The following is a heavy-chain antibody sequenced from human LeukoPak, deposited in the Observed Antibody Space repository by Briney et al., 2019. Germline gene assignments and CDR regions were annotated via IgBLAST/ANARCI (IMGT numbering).Heavy chain of an antibody. J-gene: IGHJ4*02. V-gene: IGHV4-59*08. Sequence: SETLSLTCTVSGGSISGYYWSWIRQTPGQGLEWIGYIHYSGSTDYNPSLKRRVTISVDTSKNQFSLKLNSVTAADTAVYYCARHDEDCSRDYCFLRSFDSWGQGALVTVSS. CDR1: GGSISGYY. CDR3: ARHDEDCSRDYCFLRSFDS. CDR2: IHYSGST. D-gene: IGHD3-22*01.